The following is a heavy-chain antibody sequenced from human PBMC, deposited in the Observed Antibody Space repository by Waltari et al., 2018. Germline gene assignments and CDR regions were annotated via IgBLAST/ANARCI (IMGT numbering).Heavy chain of an antibody. Sequence: QLQLQESGPGLVKPSETLSLTCTVSGGSIRSSSYYWGWIRQPPGKGLELIGSIYYSGSTYYNPSLKSRVTISVDTSKNQFSLKLSSVTAADTAVYYCARGKIAGYYYYYMDVWGKGTTVTISS. CDR1: GGSIRSSSYY. V-gene: IGHV4-39*07. J-gene: IGHJ6*03. CDR2: IYYSGST. CDR3: ARGKIAGYYYYYMDV.